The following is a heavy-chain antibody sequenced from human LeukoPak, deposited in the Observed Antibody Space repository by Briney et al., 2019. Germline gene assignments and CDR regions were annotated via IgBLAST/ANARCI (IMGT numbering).Heavy chain of an antibody. D-gene: IGHD6-19*01. J-gene: IGHJ4*02. CDR1: GFTFSSYS. CDR2: INSSSSYI. V-gene: IGHV3-21*01. CDR3: ARVAVVGGY. Sequence: AGSLRLSCAAYGFTFSSYSMNWVRQAPGKGLEWVASINSSSSYIYYADSVKGRFTISRDNAKNSLYLQMNSLRAEDTAVYYCARVAVVGGYWGQGTLVTVSS.